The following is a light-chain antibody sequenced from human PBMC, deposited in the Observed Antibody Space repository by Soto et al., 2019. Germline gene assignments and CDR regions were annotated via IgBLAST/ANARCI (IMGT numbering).Light chain of an antibody. CDR2: GAS. Sequence: EIVLTQSPGTLPLSPGERVTLSCRASQSIMNNYLAWYQQKPGQAPRLLIYGASSRATGIPDRFSGSGSGTDFTLTISRLEPEDFAVYHCQQYGSSPITFGQGTRLEIK. CDR3: QQYGSSPIT. J-gene: IGKJ5*01. V-gene: IGKV3-20*01. CDR1: QSIMNNY.